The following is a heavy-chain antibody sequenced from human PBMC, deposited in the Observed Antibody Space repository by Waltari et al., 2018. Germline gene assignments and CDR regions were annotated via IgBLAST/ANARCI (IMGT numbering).Heavy chain of an antibody. CDR3: ARDRRGGDY. J-gene: IGHJ4*02. CDR2: ISYSGDST. CDR1: GFTFSSYA. Sequence: EVQLLASGGGLVQPGGALRLSCAASGFTFSSYAMSWVRQAPGKGLEWVSTISYSGDSTYYADSVKGRFTMSRDNSKNTLYLQMNSLRVEDTAVYYCARDRRGGDYWGQGTLVTVSS. D-gene: IGHD3-10*01. V-gene: IGHV3-23*01.